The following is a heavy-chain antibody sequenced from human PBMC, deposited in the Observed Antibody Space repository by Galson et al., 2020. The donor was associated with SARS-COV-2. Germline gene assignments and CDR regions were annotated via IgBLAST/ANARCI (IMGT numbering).Heavy chain of an antibody. CDR2: IYHSGRA. J-gene: IGHJ2*01. V-gene: IGHV4-38-2*02. Sequence: SETLSLTCTVSGFSISSGYFWGWIRQPPEKGLEWIGLIYHSGRAYYNPSLKSRVTISVDTSKNQFSLKLTSVSAADAGVYYCARDRGVDGGISEDFDLWGRGTLVTVSS. CDR3: ARDRGVDGGISEDFDL. D-gene: IGHD2-15*01. CDR1: GFSISSGYF.